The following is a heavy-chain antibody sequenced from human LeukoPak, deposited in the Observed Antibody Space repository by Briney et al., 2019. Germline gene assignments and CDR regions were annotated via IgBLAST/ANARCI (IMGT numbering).Heavy chain of an antibody. Sequence: PGGSLRLSCAPSGFTFSSYWMSWVRQAPGKGLEWVANIKQDGSEKYYVDSVKGRFTISRDNAKNSLYLQMNSLRAEDTAVYYCARGPSYYDFWSGYSLDYWGQGTLVTVSS. D-gene: IGHD3-3*01. V-gene: IGHV3-7*01. CDR2: IKQDGSEK. CDR3: ARGPSYYDFWSGYSLDY. J-gene: IGHJ4*02. CDR1: GFTFSSYW.